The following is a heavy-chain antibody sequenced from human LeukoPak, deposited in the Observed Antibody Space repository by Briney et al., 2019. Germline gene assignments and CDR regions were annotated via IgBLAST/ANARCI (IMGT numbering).Heavy chain of an antibody. Sequence: PSETLSLTCTVSGGTISSSSYYWGWIRQPPGKGLEWIGSIYYSGSTYYNPSLKSRVTISVDTSKNQFSPKLSSVTAADTAVYYCARGGYCSGGSCYHAFDIWGQGTMVTVSS. J-gene: IGHJ3*02. D-gene: IGHD2-15*01. CDR3: ARGGYCSGGSCYHAFDI. V-gene: IGHV4-39*01. CDR2: IYYSGST. CDR1: GGTISSSSYY.